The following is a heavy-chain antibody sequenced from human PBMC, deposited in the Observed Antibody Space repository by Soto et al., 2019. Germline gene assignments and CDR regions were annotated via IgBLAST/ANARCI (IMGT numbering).Heavy chain of an antibody. CDR1: GYSFTTYG. CDR2: ISGYNGNT. J-gene: IGHJ6*02. CDR3: AREGPAPYYYYGMDV. V-gene: IGHV1-18*01. Sequence: QVQLVQSGGEVKKPGASVKVSCKTSGYSFTTYGISWVRQAPGQGLEWMGWISGYNGNTHYAQKSQGRVSMTTDTSTSTAYMELRSLRSDDTAVYYCAREGPAPYYYYGMDVWGQGTTVTVSS.